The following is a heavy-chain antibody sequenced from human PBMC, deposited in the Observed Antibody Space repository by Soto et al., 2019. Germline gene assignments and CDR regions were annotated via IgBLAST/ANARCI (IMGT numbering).Heavy chain of an antibody. CDR3: AAQREYSGSWY. J-gene: IGHJ4*02. CDR2: ISWNSGSI. V-gene: IGHV3-9*01. D-gene: IGHD6-13*01. CDR1: RFTFDDYA. Sequence: EVQLVESGGDLVQPGRSLRLSCAASRFTFDDYAMHWVRQAPGKGLEWVSGISWNSGSIGYADSVKGRFTISRDNAKNSLYLQMNCLRAEDTALYYCAAQREYSGSWYWGQGTLVTVSS.